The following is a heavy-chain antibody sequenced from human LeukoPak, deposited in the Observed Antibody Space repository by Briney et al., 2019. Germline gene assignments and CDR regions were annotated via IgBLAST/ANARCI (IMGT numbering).Heavy chain of an antibody. V-gene: IGHV4-59*01. J-gene: IGHJ3*01. Sequence: SETLSLTCTVSGGSINNYYWSWIRQPPGKGLEWIGYIYYSGTTNYNPSLKSRFTISVATSKNQFSLRVSSVTAADTAVYYCARGRDGYNDGFDFWGQGTMVTVSS. CDR2: IYYSGTT. CDR3: ARGRDGYNDGFDF. CDR1: GGSINNYY. D-gene: IGHD5-24*01.